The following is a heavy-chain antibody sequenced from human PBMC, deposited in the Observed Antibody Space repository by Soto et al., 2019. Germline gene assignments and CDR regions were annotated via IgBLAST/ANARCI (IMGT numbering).Heavy chain of an antibody. CDR1: GYTFTSYY. Sequence: ASVKVSCKASGYTFTSYYMHWVRQAPGQGLEWMGIINPSGGSTSYAQKFQGRVTMTRDTSTSTVYMELSSLRSEDTAVYYCARAYYDFWSGYPATYYFDYWGQGTLVTVS. D-gene: IGHD3-3*01. V-gene: IGHV1-46*01. J-gene: IGHJ4*02. CDR3: ARAYYDFWSGYPATYYFDY. CDR2: INPSGGST.